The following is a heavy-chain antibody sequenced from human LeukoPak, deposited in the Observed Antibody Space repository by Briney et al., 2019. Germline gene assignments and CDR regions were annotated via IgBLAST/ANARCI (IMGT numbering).Heavy chain of an antibody. CDR1: GFTFSSYS. D-gene: IGHD6-6*01. J-gene: IGHJ3*02. V-gene: IGHV3-48*01. CDR3: ARDGIAARETPIDAFDI. CDR2: ISSSSSTI. Sequence: GGSLRLSCAASGFTFSSYSMNWVRQAPGKGLEWVSYISSSSSTIYYADSVKGRFTISRDNAKNSLYLQMNSLRAEDTAVYYCARDGIAARETPIDAFDIWGQGTMVTVSS.